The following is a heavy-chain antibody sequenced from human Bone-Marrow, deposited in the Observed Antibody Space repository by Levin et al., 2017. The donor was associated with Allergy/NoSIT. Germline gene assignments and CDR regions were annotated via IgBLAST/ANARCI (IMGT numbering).Heavy chain of an antibody. J-gene: IGHJ5*02. CDR1: GGSFSGYY. CDR2: INHSGST. D-gene: IGHD2-15*01. Sequence: SETLSLTCAVYGGSFSGYYWSWIRQPPGKGLEWIGEINHSGSTNYNPSLKSRVTISVDTSKNQFSLKLSSVTAADTAVYYCARGGGVVVVVAATYNWFDPWGQGTLVTVSS. CDR3: ARGGGVVVVVAATYNWFDP. V-gene: IGHV4-34*01.